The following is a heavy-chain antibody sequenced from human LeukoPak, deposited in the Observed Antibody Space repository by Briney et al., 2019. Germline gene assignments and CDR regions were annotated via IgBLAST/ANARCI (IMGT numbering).Heavy chain of an antibody. CDR3: ARGVGYTLVS. V-gene: IGHV3-30-3*01. J-gene: IGHJ5*02. Sequence: PGGSLRLSCADSGLTFRTSAMHWVRQAPGKGLEWVAVVSFDGSNGNYADSVRGRFIISRDNSKNTLYLQMSGLRREDTAMYYCARGVGYTLVSWGQGTLVTVSS. CDR1: GLTFRTSA. D-gene: IGHD5-24*01. CDR2: VSFDGSNG.